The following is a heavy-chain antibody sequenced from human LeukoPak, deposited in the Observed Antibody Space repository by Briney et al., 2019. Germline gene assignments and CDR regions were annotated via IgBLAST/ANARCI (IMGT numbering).Heavy chain of an antibody. CDR1: GYTFTSYD. V-gene: IGHV1-8*01. CDR2: MNPNSGNT. J-gene: IGHJ6*02. CDR3: ARGAYSSGWYDGYYYGMDV. D-gene: IGHD6-19*01. Sequence: GASVKVSCKASGYTFTSYDINWVRQATGQGLEWMGWMNPNSGNTGYAQKFQGRVTMTRNTSISTAYMELSSLRSEDTAVYYCARGAYSSGWYDGYYYGMDVWGQGTTVTVSS.